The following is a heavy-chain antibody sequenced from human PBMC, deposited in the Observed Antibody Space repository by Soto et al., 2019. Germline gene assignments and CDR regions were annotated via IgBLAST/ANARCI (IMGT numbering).Heavy chain of an antibody. Sequence: QIQLVQSGAEVKKPGASVKVSCRASGYTFTGYYLHWVRQAPGQGLEWMGWVNPISGDTNYAQKFQDRVTMTRDRSITTVHMELSRLRSDDTAVYYCAREEGFRITMDRGRWFDPWGQGTLVTVSS. CDR2: VNPISGDT. CDR3: AREEGFRITMDRGRWFDP. J-gene: IGHJ5*02. D-gene: IGHD3-10*01. CDR1: GYTFTGYY. V-gene: IGHV1-2*02.